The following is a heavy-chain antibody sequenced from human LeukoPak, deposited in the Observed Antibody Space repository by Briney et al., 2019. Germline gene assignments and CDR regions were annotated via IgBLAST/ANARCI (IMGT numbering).Heavy chain of an antibody. CDR1: GGSISSYY. D-gene: IGHD4-23*01. V-gene: IGHV4-4*07. J-gene: IGHJ6*03. Sequence: SETLSLTCTVSGGSISSYYWSWIRRPAGKGLEWIGRIYTSGSNNYNPSLKSRVTMSVDTSKNQFSLKLSSVTAADTAMYYCAREVADYGGYYYYHYMDVWGKGTTVTIS. CDR3: AREVADYGGYYYYHYMDV. CDR2: IYTSGSN.